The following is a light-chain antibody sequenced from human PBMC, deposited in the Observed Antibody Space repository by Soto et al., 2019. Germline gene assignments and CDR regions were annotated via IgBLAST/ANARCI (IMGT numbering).Light chain of an antibody. CDR3: PQHSSYST. CDR1: QSISTR. V-gene: IGKV1-5*01. CDR2: DAS. J-gene: IGKJ1*01. Sequence: DIQMTQSPSTLSASVGDRVTITCRASQSISTRLAWYQQKPGKAPKLLIYDASSLEGGVPSRISGSGSGTEVTLTIKSLHSDDFATYDCPQHSSYSTCGQGTKVEVK.